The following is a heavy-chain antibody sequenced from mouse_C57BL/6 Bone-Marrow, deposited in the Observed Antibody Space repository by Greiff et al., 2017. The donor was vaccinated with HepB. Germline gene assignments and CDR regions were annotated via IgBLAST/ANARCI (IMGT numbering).Heavy chain of an antibody. CDR1: GYTFTSYG. Sequence: QVQLQQSGAELARPGASVKLSCKASGYTFTSYGISWVKQRTGQGLEWIGEIYPRSGNTYYNEKFKGKATLPADKSSSTAYMDLRSLTSEESAVYFCASQLRFYAMDYWGQGTSVTVSS. J-gene: IGHJ4*01. D-gene: IGHD1-1*01. CDR2: IYPRSGNT. V-gene: IGHV1-81*01. CDR3: ASQLRFYAMDY.